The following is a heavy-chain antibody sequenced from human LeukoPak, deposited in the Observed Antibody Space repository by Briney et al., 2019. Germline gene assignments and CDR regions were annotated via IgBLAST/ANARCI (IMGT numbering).Heavy chain of an antibody. CDR2: IIPIFGTA. D-gene: IGHD3-3*01. J-gene: IGHJ4*02. CDR1: GGTFSSYA. Sequence: ASVKVSCKASGGTFSSYAISWVRQAPGQGLEWMGGIIPIFGTANYAQKFQGRVTITSAESTSTAYMELSSLRSEDTAVFYCAVGRDKAIFGVVIYWGQGTLVTVSS. V-gene: IGHV1-69*01. CDR3: AVGRDKAIFGVVIY.